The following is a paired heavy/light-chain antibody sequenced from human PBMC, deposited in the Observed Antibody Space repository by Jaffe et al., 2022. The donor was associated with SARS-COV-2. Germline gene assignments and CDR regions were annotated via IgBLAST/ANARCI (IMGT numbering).Heavy chain of an antibody. V-gene: IGHV3-7*01. CDR3: VRDRAYCSGDSCYSVFDY. D-gene: IGHD2-15*01. CDR2: IGPDGSEK. CDR1: GFTFSSSW. J-gene: IGHJ4*02. Sequence: EVHLVESGGGLVQPGGSLRLSCAASGFTFSSSWMNWVRQAPGKGLEWVANIGPDGSEKNYVGSVKGRFTVSRDNAKNSLYLQMKSLRAEDTAVYYCVRDRAYCSGDSCYSVFDYWGQGTLVTVSS.
Light chain of an antibody. CDR2: AAS. J-gene: IGKJ4*01. CDR3: LLDAGYPFT. V-gene: IGKV1-6*02. CDR1: QGIGKE. Sequence: AIQMTQSPSSLSASVGDRVTITCRASQGIGKELSWHQQKPGEAPKLLIYAASTLQSGVPSRFSGSGSGAVFTLTISSLQPEDFASYFCLLDAGYPFTFGGGTRVEIK.